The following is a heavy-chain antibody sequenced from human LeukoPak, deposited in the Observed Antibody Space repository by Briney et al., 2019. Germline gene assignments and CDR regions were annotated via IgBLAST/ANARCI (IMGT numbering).Heavy chain of an antibody. CDR1: GFTFSSYG. D-gene: IGHD2-15*01. CDR2: IWYDGSNK. J-gene: IGHJ4*02. CDR3: ARVGYCSGGSCYGGDY. Sequence: PGGSLRLSCAASGFTFSSYGMHWVRQAPGKGLEWVAVIWYDGSNKYYADSVKGRFTISRDNSKNTLYLQMNTLRAEDTAVYYCARVGYCSGGSCYGGDYWGQGTLVTVSS. V-gene: IGHV3-33*01.